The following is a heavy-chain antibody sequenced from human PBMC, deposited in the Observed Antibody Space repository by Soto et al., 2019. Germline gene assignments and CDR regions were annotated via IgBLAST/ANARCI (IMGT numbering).Heavy chain of an antibody. D-gene: IGHD6-13*01. J-gene: IGHJ5*02. CDR2: IGGAAGSAGST. CDR3: ARQGQQLRYGWFDP. V-gene: IGHV3-23*01. Sequence: GGSLRLSCAASGFTFSSYAMSWVRQPPGKGLEWVSTIGGAAGSAGSTYYADSVKGRFTISRDNSKNTLYLQMNSLRAEDTAMYYCARQGQQLRYGWFDPWGQGTLVTVSS. CDR1: GFTFSSYA.